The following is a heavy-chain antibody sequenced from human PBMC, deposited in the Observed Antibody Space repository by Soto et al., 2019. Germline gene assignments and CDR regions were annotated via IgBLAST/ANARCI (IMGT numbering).Heavy chain of an antibody. CDR2: ISYDGSNK. V-gene: IGHV3-30-3*01. D-gene: IGHD3-9*01. Sequence: GGSLRLSCAASGFTFSSYAMHWVRQAPGKGLEWVAVISYDGSNKYYADSVKGRFTISRDNSKNTLYLQMNSLRAEDTAVYYCARPYYDILTGYVYWGQGTLVTVSS. J-gene: IGHJ4*02. CDR3: ARPYYDILTGYVY. CDR1: GFTFSSYA.